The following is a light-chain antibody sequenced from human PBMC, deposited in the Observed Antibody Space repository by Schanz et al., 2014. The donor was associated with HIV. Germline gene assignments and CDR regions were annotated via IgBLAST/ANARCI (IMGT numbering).Light chain of an antibody. CDR1: SSSIGFNT. Sequence: QLVLTQPPSASGTPGQRVTISCSGSSSSIGFNTINWYQHLPGTAPRLVIYNTFHRPSGVPDRFSGSQSGTSASLAISGLQSEDESDYYCSSFAGSNIPWVFGGGTKLTVL. CDR3: SSFAGSNIPWV. J-gene: IGLJ3*02. CDR2: NTF. V-gene: IGLV1-44*01.